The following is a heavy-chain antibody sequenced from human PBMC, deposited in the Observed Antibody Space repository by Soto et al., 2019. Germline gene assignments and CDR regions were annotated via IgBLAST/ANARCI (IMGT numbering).Heavy chain of an antibody. J-gene: IGHJ6*02. V-gene: IGHV1-69*13. D-gene: IGHD3-3*01. CDR3: ARVLRITIFGVVTPALDCYYYGMDV. CDR2: IIPIFGTA. CDR1: GGTFSSYA. Sequence: SVKVSCKASGGTFSSYAISWVRQAPGQGLEWMGGIIPIFGTANYAQKFQGRVTITADESTSTAYMELSSLRSEDTAVYYCARVLRITIFGVVTPALDCYYYGMDVWGQGTTVTVS.